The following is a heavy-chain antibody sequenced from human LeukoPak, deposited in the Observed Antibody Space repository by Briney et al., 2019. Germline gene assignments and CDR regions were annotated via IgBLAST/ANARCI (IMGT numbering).Heavy chain of an antibody. CDR1: GFTFSHYG. D-gene: IGHD3-22*01. Sequence: GGSLRLSCAASGFTFSHYGIHWVRQAPGKGLEWMGGFDPEHGETIYAQKFQGRVTMTEDTSTDTAYMELSSLRSEDTAVYYCATLDYYDSSAYYSDYWGQGTLVTVSS. CDR3: ATLDYYDSSAYYSDY. V-gene: IGHV1-24*01. J-gene: IGHJ4*02. CDR2: FDPEHGET.